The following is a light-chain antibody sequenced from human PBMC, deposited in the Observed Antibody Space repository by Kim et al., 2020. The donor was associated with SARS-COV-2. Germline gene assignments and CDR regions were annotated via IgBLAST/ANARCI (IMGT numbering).Light chain of an antibody. CDR3: QVGDSKV. V-gene: IGLV3-1*01. CDR2: QDN. CDR1: KLGERY. Sequence: ASSAPGPTASLTCSGDKLGERYVCWYQQKPGQSPVLVICQDNKRPSGIPERFSGSNSGNTATLTISGTQAIDEADYWCQVGDSKVFGGGTKLTVL. J-gene: IGLJ2*01.